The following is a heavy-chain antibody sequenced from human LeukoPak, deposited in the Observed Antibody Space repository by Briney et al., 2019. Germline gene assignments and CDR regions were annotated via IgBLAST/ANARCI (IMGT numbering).Heavy chain of an antibody. V-gene: IGHV3-7*01. J-gene: IGHJ4*02. CDR3: VRNIAARPDVLDY. D-gene: IGHD6-6*01. Sequence: PGGSLRLSCAASGFIFSSYWMSWVRQAPGKGLEWVANIKQDGSEKYYVDSVKGRFTISRDNAKNSLFLQMSSLRAEDTAAYYCVRNIAARPDVLDYWGQGTLVTVSS. CDR1: GFIFSSYW. CDR2: IKQDGSEK.